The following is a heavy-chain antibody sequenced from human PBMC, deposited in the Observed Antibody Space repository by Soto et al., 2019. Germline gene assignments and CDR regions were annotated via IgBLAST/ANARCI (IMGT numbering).Heavy chain of an antibody. J-gene: IGHJ6*02. V-gene: IGHV1-69*06. Sequence: QVQLVQSGAEVKKPGSAGKVSCKASGGTCSSYAISCVRQAPGQWLEWMGGILPSFGTANYAQKFKGSFTITAAKSTSKAYMERRSLRSEDTAVYYCARERGGYYYSGLDVWGQGTTVTVSS. CDR2: ILPSFGTA. CDR1: GGTCSSYA. CDR3: ARERGGYYYSGLDV.